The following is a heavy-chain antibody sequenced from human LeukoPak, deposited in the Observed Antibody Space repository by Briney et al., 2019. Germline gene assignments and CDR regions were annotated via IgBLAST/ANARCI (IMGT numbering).Heavy chain of an antibody. Sequence: SETLSLTCAVYGGSFSGYYWSWIRQPPGKGLESIGEINHSGSTNYNPSLKSRVTISVDTSKNQFSLKLSSVTAADTAVYYCARGPRSYDSSCYYSWGQGTLVTVSS. CDR3: ARGPRSYDSSCYYS. CDR2: INHSGST. J-gene: IGHJ4*02. CDR1: GGSFSGYY. D-gene: IGHD3-22*01. V-gene: IGHV4-34*01.